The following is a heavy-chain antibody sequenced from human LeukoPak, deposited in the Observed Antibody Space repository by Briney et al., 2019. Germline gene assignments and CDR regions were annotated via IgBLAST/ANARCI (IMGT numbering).Heavy chain of an antibody. Sequence: SETLSLTCTVSGGSISSYNWGWIRQPPGKGLEWIGNIFTSGSTNYNPNYNPPVKSRVTISVDTSKNQFSLKLSSVTAADTAVYYCASLSIGPRPYYYYYMDVWGKGTTVTVSS. V-gene: IGHV4-4*09. CDR3: ASLSIGPRPYYYYYMDV. J-gene: IGHJ6*03. D-gene: IGHD2-21*01. CDR2: IFTSGST. CDR1: GGSISSYN.